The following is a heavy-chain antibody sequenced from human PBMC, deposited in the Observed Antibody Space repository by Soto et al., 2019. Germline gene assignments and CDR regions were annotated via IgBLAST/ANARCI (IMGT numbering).Heavy chain of an antibody. V-gene: IGHV3-30-3*01. Sequence: QVQLVESGGGVVQPGRSLRLSCAASGFTFSNYAMHWARQAPGKGLEWVAVISYDGSNKYYADSVKGRFTISRDNSKNTVYLQMNSLRAEDTAVYYCASERSHSSSPYFDYWGQGTLVTVSS. J-gene: IGHJ4*02. CDR2: ISYDGSNK. CDR1: GFTFSNYA. D-gene: IGHD6-6*01. CDR3: ASERSHSSSPYFDY.